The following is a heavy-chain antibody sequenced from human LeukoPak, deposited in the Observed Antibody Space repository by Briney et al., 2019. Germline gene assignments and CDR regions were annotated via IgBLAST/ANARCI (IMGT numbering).Heavy chain of an antibody. D-gene: IGHD3-10*01. CDR2: INTDTGNP. CDR3: ARERVLLWFGDRSGLDY. CDR1: GYTFTSYA. V-gene: IGHV7-4-1*02. Sequence: ASVKVSCEASGYTFTSYAMNWVRQAPGQGLEWMGWINTDTGNPTYAQGFTGRFVFSLDTSVSTAYLQISSLKAEDTAVYYCARERVLLWFGDRSGLDYWGQGTLVTVSS. J-gene: IGHJ4*02.